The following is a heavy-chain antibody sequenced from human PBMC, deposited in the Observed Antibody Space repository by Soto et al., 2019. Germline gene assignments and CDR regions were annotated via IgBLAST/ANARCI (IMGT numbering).Heavy chain of an antibody. J-gene: IGHJ6*02. D-gene: IGHD1-7*01. CDR2: MNPNSGNT. CDR3: ATGLNREELKTNYYYYGMDV. Sequence: ASVKVSCKASGYTFTSYDINWVRQATGQGLEWMGWMNPNSGNTGYAQKFQGRVTMTRNTSISTAYMELSSLRAEDTAVYYCATGLNREELKTNYYYYGMDVWGQGTTVTVSS. V-gene: IGHV1-8*01. CDR1: GYTFTSYD.